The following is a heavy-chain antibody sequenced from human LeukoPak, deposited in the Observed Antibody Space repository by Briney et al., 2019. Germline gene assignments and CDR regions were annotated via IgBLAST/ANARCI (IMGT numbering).Heavy chain of an antibody. V-gene: IGHV1-69*05. J-gene: IGHJ4*02. CDR2: IIPILGTA. CDR1: RGTLTSYT. D-gene: IGHD5-12*01. Sequence: SVKVSSKASRGTLTSYTIRSVRQAPRQGLEWMGRIIPILGTANYAQKFQGRVTITTDEATSTAYMELSSLRSEDTAVYYCARDDSGYDPYYFDYWGQGTLVTVSS. CDR3: ARDDSGYDPYYFDY.